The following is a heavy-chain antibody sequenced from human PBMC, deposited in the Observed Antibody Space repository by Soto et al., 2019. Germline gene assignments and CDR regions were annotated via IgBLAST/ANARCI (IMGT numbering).Heavy chain of an antibody. CDR3: AKGTRSLVGARLFDY. Sequence: EVQLLESGGGLVQPGGSLRLSCAASGFTFSSYAMSWVRQAPGKGLEWVSAISGSGGSTYYADSVKGRFTISRDNSKNTLYLRMNGLRGEDTAVYYCAKGTRSLVGARLFDYWGQGTLVTVSS. J-gene: IGHJ4*02. V-gene: IGHV3-23*01. D-gene: IGHD1-26*01. CDR2: ISGSGGST. CDR1: GFTFSSYA.